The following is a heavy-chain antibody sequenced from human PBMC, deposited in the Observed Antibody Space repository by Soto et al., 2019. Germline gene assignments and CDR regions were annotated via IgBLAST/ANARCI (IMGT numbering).Heavy chain of an antibody. CDR1: GYTFTSYY. CDR3: ARDIKSLYDILTGYPPYYFDY. J-gene: IGHJ4*02. D-gene: IGHD3-9*01. Sequence: ASVKVSCKASGYTFTSYYMHWVRQAPGQGLEWMGIINPSGGSTSYAQKFQGRVTMTRDTSTSTVYMELSSLRSEDTAVYYCARDIKSLYDILTGYPPYYFDYWGQGTLVTVSS. V-gene: IGHV1-46*03. CDR2: INPSGGST.